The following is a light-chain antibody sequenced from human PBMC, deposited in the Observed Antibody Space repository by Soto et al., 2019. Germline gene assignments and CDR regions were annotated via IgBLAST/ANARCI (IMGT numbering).Light chain of an antibody. CDR2: WAS. CDR1: QSVLYSSNNKNY. CDR3: QQYYSTPLRT. V-gene: IGKV4-1*01. J-gene: IGKJ1*01. Sequence: DIVMTQSPDSLAVSLGERATINCKSSQSVLYSSNNKNYLAWYQQKPGQPPKLLIYWASTRESGVPDRFSGSGSGTDFTLTTGSLQAEHVAVSYCQQYYSTPLRTFGQGTKVEIK.